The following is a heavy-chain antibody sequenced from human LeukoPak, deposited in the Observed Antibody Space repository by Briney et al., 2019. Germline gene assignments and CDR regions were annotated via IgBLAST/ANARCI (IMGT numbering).Heavy chain of an antibody. CDR2: ISGSGGST. CDR1: GFTFSSYA. Sequence: PGGSLRLSCAASGFTFSSYAMSWVRQAPGEGLEWVSAISGSGGSTYYADSVKGRFTISRDNSKNTLYLQMNSLRADDTAVYYCAKDVKGSYGMDVWGQGTTVTVSS. CDR3: AKDVKGSYGMDV. V-gene: IGHV3-23*01. J-gene: IGHJ6*02.